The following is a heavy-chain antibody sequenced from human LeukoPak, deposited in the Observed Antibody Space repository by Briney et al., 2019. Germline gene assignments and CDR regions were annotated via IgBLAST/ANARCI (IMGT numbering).Heavy chain of an antibody. V-gene: IGHV4-34*01. Sequence: SETLSLTCAVYGGSFSGYYWSWIRQPPGKGPEWIGEINHSGSTNYNPSLKSRVTISVDTSKNQFSLKLSSVTAADTAVYYCARGRIGYGMDVWGKGTTVTVSS. CDR2: INHSGST. CDR3: ARGRIGYGMDV. J-gene: IGHJ6*04. CDR1: GGSFSGYY. D-gene: IGHD1-26*01.